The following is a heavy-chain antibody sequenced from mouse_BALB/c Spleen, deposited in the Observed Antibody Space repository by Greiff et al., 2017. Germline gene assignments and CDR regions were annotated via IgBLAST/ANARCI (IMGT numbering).Heavy chain of an antibody. CDR3: TRGPTVDWYFDV. CDR2: IYPGNSDT. Sequence: VQLQQSGTVLARPGASVKMSCKASGYSFTSYWMHWVKQRPGQGLEWIGAIYPGNSDTSYNQKFKGKAKLTAVTSASTAYMELSSLTNEDSAVYYCTRGPTVDWYFDVWGAGTTVTVSS. CDR1: GYSFTSYW. V-gene: IGHV1-5*01. D-gene: IGHD1-1*01. J-gene: IGHJ1*01.